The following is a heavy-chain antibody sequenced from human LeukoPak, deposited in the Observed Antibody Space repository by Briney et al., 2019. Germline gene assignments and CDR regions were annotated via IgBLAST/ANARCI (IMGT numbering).Heavy chain of an antibody. V-gene: IGHV4-59*08. CDR2: IYYSGST. J-gene: IGHJ4*02. Sequence: SETLSLTCTVSGGSISSYYWSWIRQPPGKGLEWIGYIYYSGSTNYNPSLKSRVTISVDTSKNQFSLKLSSVTAADTAVYYCASLPTHQQLACFDYWGQGTLVTVSS. CDR1: GGSISSYY. CDR3: ASLPTHQQLACFDY. D-gene: IGHD6-13*01.